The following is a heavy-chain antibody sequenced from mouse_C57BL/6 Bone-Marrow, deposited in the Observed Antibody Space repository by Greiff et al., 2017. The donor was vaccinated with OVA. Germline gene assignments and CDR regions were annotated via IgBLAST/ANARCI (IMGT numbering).Heavy chain of an antibody. CDR3: ARRGMVTTEFAY. J-gene: IGHJ3*01. Sequence: EVQLQQSGPELVKPGASVKISCKASGYTFTDYYMNWVKQSHGKSLEWIGDINPNNGGTSYNQKFKGKATLTVDKSSSTAYMELRSLTSEDSAVYYCARRGMVTTEFAYWGQGTLVTVSA. V-gene: IGHV1-26*01. CDR2: INPNNGGT. D-gene: IGHD2-2*01. CDR1: GYTFTDYY.